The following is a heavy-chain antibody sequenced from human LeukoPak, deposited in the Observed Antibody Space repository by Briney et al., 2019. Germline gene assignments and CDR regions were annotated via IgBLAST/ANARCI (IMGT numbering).Heavy chain of an antibody. J-gene: IGHJ3*02. V-gene: IGHV1-69*05. D-gene: IGHD2-21*02. CDR1: GGTSSSYA. CDR2: IIPIFGTA. CDR3: ASMVTAIPGDAFDI. Sequence: ASVKVSCKASGGTSSSYAISWVRQAPGQGLEWMGRIIPIFGTANYAQKFQGRVTITTDESTSTAYMELSSLRSEDTAVYYCASMVTAIPGDAFDIWGQGTMVTVSS.